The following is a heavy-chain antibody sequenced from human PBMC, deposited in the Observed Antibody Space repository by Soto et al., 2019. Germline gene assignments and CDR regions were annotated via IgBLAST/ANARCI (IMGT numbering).Heavy chain of an antibody. CDR3: ARDEAVGGGNSGYFQH. J-gene: IGHJ1*01. D-gene: IGHD2-21*02. CDR2: IIPIFGTA. V-gene: IGHV1-69*12. Sequence: QVQLVQSGAEVKKPGSSVKVSCKASGGTFSSYAISWVRQAPGQGLEWMGGIIPIFGTANYAQKFQGRVTITADASTSTAYMELSSLRSEDTTVYYCARDEAVGGGNSGYFQHWGQGTLVTVSS. CDR1: GGTFSSYA.